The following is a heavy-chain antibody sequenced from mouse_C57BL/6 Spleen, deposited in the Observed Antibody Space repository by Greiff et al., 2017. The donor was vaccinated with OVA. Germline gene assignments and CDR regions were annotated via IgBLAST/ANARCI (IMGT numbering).Heavy chain of an antibody. CDR3: ARATVGARYFDV. Sequence: VQLKESGAELVKPGASVKLSCTASGFNIKDYYMHWVKQRTEQGLEWIGRIDPEAGGTKYAQKFQGKATITADTSSNTAYLQLSSLTSEDTAVYYCARATVGARYFDVWGTGTTVTVSS. J-gene: IGHJ1*03. D-gene: IGHD1-1*01. CDR2: IDPEAGGT. CDR1: GFNIKDYY. V-gene: IGHV14-2*01.